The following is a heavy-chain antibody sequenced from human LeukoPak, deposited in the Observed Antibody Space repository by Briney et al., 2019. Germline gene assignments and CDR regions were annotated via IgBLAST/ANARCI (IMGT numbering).Heavy chain of an antibody. Sequence: GGSLRLSCTVSGFTVSSNSMSWVRQAPGRGLEWVSFIYSDNTHYSDSVKGRFTISRDNSKNTLYLQMNSLRAEDTAVYYCARRAGAYSHPYDYWGQGTLVTVSS. D-gene: IGHD4/OR15-4a*01. CDR1: GFTVSSNS. CDR2: IYSDNT. J-gene: IGHJ4*02. V-gene: IGHV3-53*01. CDR3: ARRAGAYSHPYDY.